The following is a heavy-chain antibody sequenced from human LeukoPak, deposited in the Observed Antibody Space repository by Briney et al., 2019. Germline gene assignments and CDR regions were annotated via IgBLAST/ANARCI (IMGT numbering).Heavy chain of an antibody. CDR2: INDSGRT. V-gene: IGHV4-34*01. CDR1: AGSFSDYY. Sequence: SETLSLTCAVFAGSFSDYYRSWIRQTPGKGMEWIGEINDSGRTNYNPSLMSRVTVSVDTSKNQFSLRMTSVTATGTTVYYCARSWNYGRNYYIDVWGKGATVSVSS. CDR3: ARSWNYGRNYYIDV. D-gene: IGHD1-7*01. J-gene: IGHJ6*03.